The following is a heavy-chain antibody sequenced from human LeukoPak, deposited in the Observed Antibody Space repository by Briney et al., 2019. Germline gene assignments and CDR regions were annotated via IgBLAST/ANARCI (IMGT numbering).Heavy chain of an antibody. J-gene: IGHJ6*02. V-gene: IGHV3-21*03. CDR2: ISSSSGYI. Sequence: GGSLRLSCAASGFTFSSYSMNWVRQAPGKGLEWVSSISSSSGYIYYADSVKGRFTLSRDNAKNSLYMQMNSLRAEDTAVYYCAREMVTSLYYYCGMDVWGQGTTVTVSS. D-gene: IGHD5-18*01. CDR3: AREMVTSLYYYCGMDV. CDR1: GFTFSSYS.